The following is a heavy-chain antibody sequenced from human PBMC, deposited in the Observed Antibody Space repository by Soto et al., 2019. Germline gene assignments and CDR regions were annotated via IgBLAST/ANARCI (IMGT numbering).Heavy chain of an antibody. CDR2: LYWNDDK. D-gene: IGHD5-18*01. CDR1: GFSLSTSGVG. Sequence: QITLKESGPPLVKPTQTLTLTCSFSGFSLSTSGVGVGWMRQPPEEALEWLALLYWNDDKRYSPSLKSRVTITKDPSKTQVVVTMTDMDPVDTAKYYCVRYTATYYFDFWGQGTLVTVSS. J-gene: IGHJ4*02. V-gene: IGHV2-5*01. CDR3: VRYTATYYFDF.